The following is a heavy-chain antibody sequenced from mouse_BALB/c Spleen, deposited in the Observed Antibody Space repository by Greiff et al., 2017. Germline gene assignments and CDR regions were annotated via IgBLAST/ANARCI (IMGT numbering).Heavy chain of an antibody. Sequence: VQLQQSGAELARPGASVKLSCKASGYTFTSYWMQWVKQRPGQGLEWIGAIYPGDGDTRYTQKFKGKATLTADKSSSTAYMQLSSLASEDSAVYYCARSGYYGSSPFAYWGQGTLVTVSA. CDR3: ARSGYYGSSPFAY. J-gene: IGHJ3*01. V-gene: IGHV1-87*01. CDR2: IYPGDGDT. CDR1: GYTFTSYW. D-gene: IGHD1-1*01.